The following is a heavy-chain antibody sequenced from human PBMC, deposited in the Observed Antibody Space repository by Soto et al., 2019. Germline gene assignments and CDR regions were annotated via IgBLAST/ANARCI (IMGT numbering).Heavy chain of an antibody. J-gene: IGHJ3*01. V-gene: IGHV6-1*01. CDR3: ARAAVAFDAFDL. D-gene: IGHD2-15*01. Sequence: PXQTLSLPSVISGDSVSTNSATCNLIRQSPSRGLEWLGRTYLRSKWYNEYAVSVKSRIAIRPDTSKNLFSLQLSSVTPEDTAVYFCARAAVAFDAFDLWGQGTVVTVS. CDR2: TYLRSKWYN. CDR1: GDSVSTNSAT.